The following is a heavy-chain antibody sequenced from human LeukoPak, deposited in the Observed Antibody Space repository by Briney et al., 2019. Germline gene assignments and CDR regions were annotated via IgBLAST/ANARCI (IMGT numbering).Heavy chain of an antibody. J-gene: IGHJ4*02. CDR1: GGSFSGYY. D-gene: IGHD3-10*01. CDR3: ARNNVLLWFGELTYYFDY. CDR2: INHSGST. Sequence: PSETLSLTCAVYGGSFSGYYWSWIRQPPGKGLEWIGEINHSGSTNYNPSLKSRVTISVDTSKNQFSLKLSSVTAADTAVYYCARNNVLLWFGELTYYFDYWGQGTLVTVSS. V-gene: IGHV4-34*01.